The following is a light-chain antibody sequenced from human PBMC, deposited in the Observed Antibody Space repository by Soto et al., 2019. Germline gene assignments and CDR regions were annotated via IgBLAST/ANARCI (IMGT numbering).Light chain of an antibody. V-gene: IGLV2-14*01. Sequence: QSVLTQPASVSGSPGQSITISCAGTSSDIGAYNYVSWYQQHPGRAPKLMLYEVSHRPSGVSNRFSGSKSANTASLTISGLQHEDEDDYYCASYTGTSTDVLFGGGTKLTVL. CDR1: SSDIGAYNY. J-gene: IGLJ2*01. CDR2: EVS. CDR3: ASYTGTSTDVL.